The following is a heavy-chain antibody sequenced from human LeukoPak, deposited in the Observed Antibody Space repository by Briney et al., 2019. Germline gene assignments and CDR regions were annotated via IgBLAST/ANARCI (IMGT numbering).Heavy chain of an antibody. V-gene: IGHV3-30*02. CDR3: AKSKKWEPWDY. Sequence: GGSLRLSCVASGFSFNTYGMHWVRQAPGKGLEWVAFIRYDGNSKYYADSVKGRFTISRDNSKNTLYLQMNSLRAEDTAVYYCAKSKKWEPWDYWGQGTLVTVSS. CDR1: GFSFNTYG. CDR2: IRYDGNSK. D-gene: IGHD1-26*01. J-gene: IGHJ4*02.